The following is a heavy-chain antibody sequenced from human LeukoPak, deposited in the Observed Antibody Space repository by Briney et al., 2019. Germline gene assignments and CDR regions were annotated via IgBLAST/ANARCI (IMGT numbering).Heavy chain of an antibody. CDR3: ARATAVAHFDY. V-gene: IGHV5-51*01. J-gene: IGHJ4*02. D-gene: IGHD6-19*01. Sequence: GESLKVSCKGSGYSFTSYWIGWVRQMPGKGLEWMGIIYPGDSDTRYSPSFQGRVTISADKSISTAYLQWSSLKASDTAMYYCARATAVAHFDYWGQGTLVTVSS. CDR1: GYSFTSYW. CDR2: IYPGDSDT.